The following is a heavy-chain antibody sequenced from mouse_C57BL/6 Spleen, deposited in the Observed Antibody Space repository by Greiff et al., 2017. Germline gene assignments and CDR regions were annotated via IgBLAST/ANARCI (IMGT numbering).Heavy chain of an antibody. D-gene: IGHD1-1*01. V-gene: IGHV1-15*01. CDR1: GYTFTDYE. CDR3: TRSPITTGDYYAMDY. J-gene: IGHJ4*01. CDR2: IDPETGGT. Sequence: QVQLQQSGAELVRPGASVTLSCKASGYTFTDYEMHWVKQTPVHGLEWIGAIDPETGGTAYNQKFKGKAILTADKSSSTAYMELRSLTSEDSAVYYCTRSPITTGDYYAMDYWGQGTSVTVSS.